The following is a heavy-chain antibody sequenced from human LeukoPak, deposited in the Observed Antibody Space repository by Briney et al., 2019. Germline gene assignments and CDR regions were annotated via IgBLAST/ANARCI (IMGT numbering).Heavy chain of an antibody. CDR2: ITGSGSPI. Sequence: GGSLRLSCAASGFTFSTYEMKWVRQAPGKGLEWVSYITGSGSPIYYADFVKGRFTISRENAKNSLSLQMNSLRADDTAIYFCVTHSSSADYWGQGTLVTVSS. CDR3: VTHSSSADY. D-gene: IGHD6-6*01. CDR1: GFTFSTYE. V-gene: IGHV3-48*03. J-gene: IGHJ4*02.